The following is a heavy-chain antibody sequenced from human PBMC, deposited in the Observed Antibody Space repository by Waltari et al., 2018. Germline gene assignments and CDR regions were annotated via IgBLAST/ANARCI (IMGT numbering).Heavy chain of an antibody. CDR2: ISSDGNNK. CDR3: AREDGGTVTDAFDL. J-gene: IGHJ3*01. CDR1: GFTFSSYA. V-gene: IGHV3-30*10. D-gene: IGHD3-10*01. Sequence: GRSLRLSCAASGFTFSSYAMHWVRQAPGKGLEWVALISSDGNNKYFTDSVQGRFTISRDNSKNTLYLQMNSLRADDTALYYCAREDGGTVTDAFDLWGQGTMVTVSS.